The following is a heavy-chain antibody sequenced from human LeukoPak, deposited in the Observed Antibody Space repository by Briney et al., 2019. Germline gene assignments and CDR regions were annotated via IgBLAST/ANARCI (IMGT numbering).Heavy chain of an antibody. CDR3: TKDSVAMVTTSDY. CDR2: ISWNSGII. CDR1: GFTFHDYA. Sequence: GRSLRLSCAASGFTFHDYAMHWVRQAPWKGLEWGSGISWNSGIIGYADSVKGRFTTSRDNAKNSLYLQMNSLRPEDTALYYCTKDSVAMVTTSDYWGQGTLVTVSS. V-gene: IGHV3-9*01. J-gene: IGHJ4*02. D-gene: IGHD5-18*01.